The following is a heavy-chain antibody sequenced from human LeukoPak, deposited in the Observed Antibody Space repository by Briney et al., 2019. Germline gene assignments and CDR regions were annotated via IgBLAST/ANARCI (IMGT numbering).Heavy chain of an antibody. CDR3: ARDRAVAGSGWYYYYMDV. CDR1: GFTFSSYA. Sequence: GGPLRLSCAASGFTFSSYAKHWVRRAPGKGLEWVAVISYDGSNKYYAASVKGRFTISRDHSKNTLYLQMTSLRAEDTAVYYCARDRAVAGSGWYYYYMDVWGKGTTVTISS. D-gene: IGHD6-19*01. J-gene: IGHJ6*03. CDR2: ISYDGSNK. V-gene: IGHV3-30*04.